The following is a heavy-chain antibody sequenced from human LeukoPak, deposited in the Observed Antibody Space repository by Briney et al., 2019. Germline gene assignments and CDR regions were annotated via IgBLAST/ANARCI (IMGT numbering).Heavy chain of an antibody. V-gene: IGHV4-34*01. Sequence: PSETLSLTCAVYGGSFSGYYWSWIRQPPGKGLEWIGEISHSGSTNYNPSLKSRVTISVDTSKNQFSLKLSSVTAADTAVYYCARGNSYDFWSGYLFDYWGQGTLVTVSS. CDR3: ARGNSYDFWSGYLFDY. J-gene: IGHJ4*02. CDR2: ISHSGST. D-gene: IGHD3-3*01. CDR1: GGSFSGYY.